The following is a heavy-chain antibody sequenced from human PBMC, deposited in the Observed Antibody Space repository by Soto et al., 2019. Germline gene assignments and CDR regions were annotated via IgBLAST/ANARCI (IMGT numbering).Heavy chain of an antibody. D-gene: IGHD2-21*01. CDR2: ISRDGSTM. CDR3: VGEVASGY. V-gene: IGHV3-30*03. J-gene: IGHJ4*02. CDR1: GVTLSNFG. Sequence: QVQLVESGGGVVQPGRSLRLSCAASGVTLSNFGMHWVRQAPGKVLEWVAVISRDGSTMLYADSVKGRFTISRDSSRNTLYLQMNSLRAEDTAVYQCVGEVASGYWGQGTLVTVSS.